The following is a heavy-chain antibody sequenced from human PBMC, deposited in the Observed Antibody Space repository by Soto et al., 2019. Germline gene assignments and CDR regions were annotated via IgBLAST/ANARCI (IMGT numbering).Heavy chain of an antibody. CDR2: ISGGGINT. J-gene: IGHJ4*02. Sequence: GGSLRLSCAASGFTFRSYALTWVRQAPGKGLEWVSVISGGGINTLYADSVKGRFTISRDNSKNTLYLQMNSLRADDTAVYYCATVGRANYFDNWGQGTLVTVSS. V-gene: IGHV3-23*01. CDR1: GFTFRSYA. CDR3: ATVGRANYFDN.